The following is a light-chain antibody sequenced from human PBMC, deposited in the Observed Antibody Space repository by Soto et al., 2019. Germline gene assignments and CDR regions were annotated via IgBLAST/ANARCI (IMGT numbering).Light chain of an antibody. CDR3: SSYAGSNNWV. J-gene: IGLJ2*01. CDR1: SSDVGGYNY. Sequence: QSALTQPPSASGSPGQSVTISCTGTSSDVGGYNYVSWYQQHPGKAPNLMIYEVSKRPSGVPDLFSGSKSGNTASLTVSGLQAEDEADYCCSSYAGSNNWVFGGGTKLTVL. CDR2: EVS. V-gene: IGLV2-8*01.